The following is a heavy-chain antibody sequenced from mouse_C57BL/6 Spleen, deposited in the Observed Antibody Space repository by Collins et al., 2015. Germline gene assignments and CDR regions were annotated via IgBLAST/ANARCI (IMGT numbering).Heavy chain of an antibody. CDR1: GYTFTSYW. Sequence: QVQLQQPGAELVKPGASVKMSCKASGYTFTSYWITWVKQRPGQGLEWIGDIYPGSGSTNYNEKFKSKATLTVDTSSSTAYMQLSSLTSEDSAVYYCARVLYYYGSSHGFAYWGQGTLVTVSA. CDR3: ARVLYYYGSSHGFAY. D-gene: IGHD1-1*01. V-gene: IGHV1-55*01. CDR2: IYPGSGST. J-gene: IGHJ3*01.